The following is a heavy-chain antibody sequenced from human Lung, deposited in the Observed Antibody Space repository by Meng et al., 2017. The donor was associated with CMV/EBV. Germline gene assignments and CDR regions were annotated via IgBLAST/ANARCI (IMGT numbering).Heavy chain of an antibody. CDR2: ISTSSTYI. D-gene: IGHD1-1*01. Sequence: GESXKISCAASGFTFSSYSMNWVRQAPGKGLEWVSSISTSSTYIYYSDSVRGRFTISRDNAKNSVYLQMNSLRAEDTAVYYCARDATHDLASFDAFDLWGQGXMVTVSS. V-gene: IGHV3-21*01. CDR1: GFTFSSYS. J-gene: IGHJ3*01. CDR3: ARDATHDLASFDAFDL.